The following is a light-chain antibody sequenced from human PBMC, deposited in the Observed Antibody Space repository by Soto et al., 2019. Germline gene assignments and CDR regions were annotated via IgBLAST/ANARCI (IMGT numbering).Light chain of an antibody. CDR2: KAS. CDR1: QSISTW. Sequence: DIPMTQSPSTLSASVGDRVTITCRASQSISTWLAWYQQKPGKAPKIMIYKASNLETGVPSRFSGSGGGTEFTLTISSLQSDYSATYYCQQYKSDPCTFGQGTKVEVK. J-gene: IGKJ1*01. CDR3: QQYKSDPCT. V-gene: IGKV1-5*03.